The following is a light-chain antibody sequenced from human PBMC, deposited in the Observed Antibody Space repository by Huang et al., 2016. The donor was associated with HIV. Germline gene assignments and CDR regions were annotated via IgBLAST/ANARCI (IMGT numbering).Light chain of an antibody. J-gene: IGKJ3*01. V-gene: IGKV1-39*01. CDR2: AES. Sequence: DIQMTQSPSSLSASVGDRVTITCRASKSISTYLNWYQQKPGKAPKLLIYAESNLQSGVPSRVSGSGAGTEFTLTISSLQPEDVATYYCQQTYSTLTFGPGTKVDIK. CDR1: KSISTY. CDR3: QQTYSTLT.